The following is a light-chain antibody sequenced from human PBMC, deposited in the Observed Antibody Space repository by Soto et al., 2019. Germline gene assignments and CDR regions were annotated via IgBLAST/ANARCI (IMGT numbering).Light chain of an antibody. Sequence: QSALTQPPSVSGSPGQSVTISCTGSSSDVGSYNRVSWYQQPPGAAPKLVIYGVSNRPSGVPDRFSGSKSGNTASLTISGLQAEDEADYYCSLYTSSSTYVFGTGTKVTVL. CDR3: SLYTSSSTYV. CDR1: SSDVGSYNR. J-gene: IGLJ1*01. CDR2: GVS. V-gene: IGLV2-18*01.